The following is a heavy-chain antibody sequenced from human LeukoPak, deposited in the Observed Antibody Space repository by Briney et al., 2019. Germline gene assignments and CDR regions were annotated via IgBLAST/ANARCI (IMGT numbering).Heavy chain of an antibody. V-gene: IGHV3-21*01. CDR3: ATEFLGAVAETGDY. D-gene: IGHD6-19*01. Sequence: GGSLRLSCAASGFPFSSYAMNWVRQAPGKGLEWVSSISSTGSNIYYADSVKGRFTISKDNAKNSLSLQMNSLRAEDTAVYYCATEFLGAVAETGDYWGQGALVTVSS. CDR2: ISSTGSNI. CDR1: GFPFSSYA. J-gene: IGHJ4*02.